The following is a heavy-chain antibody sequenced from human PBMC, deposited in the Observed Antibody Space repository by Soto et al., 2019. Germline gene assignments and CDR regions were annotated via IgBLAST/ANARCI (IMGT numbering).Heavy chain of an antibody. CDR3: ARESITMVRGRDAFDI. Sequence: GGSLRLSCAASGFTFSSYSMNWVRQAPGKGLEWVSSISSSSSYIYYADSVKGRFTISRDNAKNSLYLQMNSLRAEDTAVYYCARESITMVRGRDAFDIWGQGTMVTVSS. CDR2: ISSSSSYI. D-gene: IGHD3-10*01. J-gene: IGHJ3*02. CDR1: GFTFSSYS. V-gene: IGHV3-21*01.